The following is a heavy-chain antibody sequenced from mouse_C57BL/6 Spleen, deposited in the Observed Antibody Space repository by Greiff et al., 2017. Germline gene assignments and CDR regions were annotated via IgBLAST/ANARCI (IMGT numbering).Heavy chain of an antibody. CDR1: GFTFSSYA. V-gene: IGHV5-4*01. Sequence: EVQLVESGGGLVKPGGSLKLSCAASGFTFSSYAMSWVRQTPEKRLEWVATISDGGSYTYYPDNVKGRFTFSRDNAKNNLYLQMSHLKSEDTAMYYCARESTTVVEGYAMDYWGQGTSVTVSS. J-gene: IGHJ4*01. D-gene: IGHD1-1*01. CDR2: ISDGGSYT. CDR3: ARESTTVVEGYAMDY.